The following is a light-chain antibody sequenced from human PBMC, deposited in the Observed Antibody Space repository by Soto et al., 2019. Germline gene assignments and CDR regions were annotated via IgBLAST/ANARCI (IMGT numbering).Light chain of an antibody. J-gene: IGLJ2*01. CDR2: EVS. CDR1: NFVSWY. V-gene: IGLV2-14*01. Sequence: QSALTQPASVSGSPGQSITLSCTGYNFVSWYVSWYQQHPGKAPKLMIYEVSNRPSGVSNRFSGSKSGNTASLTISGLQAEYEADYYCSSHASSSTSVVFGGGTKVTVL. CDR3: SSHASSSTSVV.